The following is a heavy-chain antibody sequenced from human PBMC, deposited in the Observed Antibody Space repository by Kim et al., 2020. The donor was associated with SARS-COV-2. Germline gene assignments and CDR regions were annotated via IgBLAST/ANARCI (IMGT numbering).Heavy chain of an antibody. Sequence: GGSLRLSCAASGFTVSSNYMSWVRQAPGKGLEWVSVIYSGGSTYYADSVKGRFTISRDNSKNTLYLQMNSLRAEDTAVYYCARAGRGGFVVVSAAMARGWFDPWGQGTLVTFSS. CDR2: IYSGGST. D-gene: IGHD2-2*01. J-gene: IGHJ5*02. V-gene: IGHV3-66*02. CDR3: ARAGRGGFVVVSAAMARGWFDP. CDR1: GFTVSSNY.